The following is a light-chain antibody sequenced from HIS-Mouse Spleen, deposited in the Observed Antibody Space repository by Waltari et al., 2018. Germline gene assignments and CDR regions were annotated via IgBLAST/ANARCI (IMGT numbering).Light chain of an antibody. J-gene: IGLJ3*02. V-gene: IGLV1-44*01. Sequence: QSVLTQPPSASGTPGQRATIPCSGSSSNIGSNTVNLYQQLPGTAPKLLIYSNNQRPSGVPDRFSGSKSGTSASLAISGLQSEDEADYYCAAWDDSLNGWVFGGGTKLTVL. CDR1: SSNIGSNT. CDR3: AAWDDSLNGWV. CDR2: SNN.